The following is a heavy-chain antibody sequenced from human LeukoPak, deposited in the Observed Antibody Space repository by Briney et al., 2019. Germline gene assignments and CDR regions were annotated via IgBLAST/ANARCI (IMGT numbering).Heavy chain of an antibody. CDR1: GYTFTGYY. CDR3: ARDKEYSSFLADY. Sequence: GASVKVSCTASGYTFTGYYMHWVRQDPGHGLEWMGWINPNSGGTNYAQKFQGRVTMTRDTSISTAYMELSRLRYDDTAVYYCARDKEYSSFLADYWGQGTLVTVSS. D-gene: IGHD6-6*01. V-gene: IGHV1-2*02. J-gene: IGHJ4*02. CDR2: INPNSGGT.